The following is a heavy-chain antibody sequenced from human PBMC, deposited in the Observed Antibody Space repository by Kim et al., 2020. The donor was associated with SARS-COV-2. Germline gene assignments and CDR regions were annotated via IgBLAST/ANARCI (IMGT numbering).Heavy chain of an antibody. Sequence: AQKFQGRVTMNTDTSTSTAYMELRSLRSDDTAVYYCARDYYYGSGSAFDIWGQGTMVTVSS. V-gene: IGHV1-18*01. D-gene: IGHD3-10*01. CDR3: ARDYYYGSGSAFDI. J-gene: IGHJ3*02.